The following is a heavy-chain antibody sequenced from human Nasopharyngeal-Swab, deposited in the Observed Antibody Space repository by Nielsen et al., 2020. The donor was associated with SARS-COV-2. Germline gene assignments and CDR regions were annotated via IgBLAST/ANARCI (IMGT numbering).Heavy chain of an antibody. Sequence: GGSLRLSCAASGFTFSSYAMSWVRQAPGKGLEWVSAISGSGGSTYYADSVKGRFTISRGNSKNTLYLQMNSLRAEDTAVYYCAKGGSNYLGGYWGQGTLVTVSS. CDR3: AKGGSNYLGGY. J-gene: IGHJ4*02. V-gene: IGHV3-23*01. CDR2: ISGSGGST. D-gene: IGHD4-11*01. CDR1: GFTFSSYA.